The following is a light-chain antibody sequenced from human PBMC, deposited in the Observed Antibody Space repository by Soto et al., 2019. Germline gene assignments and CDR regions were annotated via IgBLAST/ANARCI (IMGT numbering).Light chain of an antibody. CDR2: DVS. CDR1: QSISTY. J-gene: IGKJ4*01. CDR3: QQRSNWPPGLT. V-gene: IGKV3-11*01. Sequence: EIVLTQSPATLSLSPGEIATLSCRASQSISTYLAWYQQKPGQAPRLLIYDVSKRAAGVPARFSGSGSGTDFTLTISSLEPEDFAVYYCQQRSNWPPGLTVGGGTKVEI.